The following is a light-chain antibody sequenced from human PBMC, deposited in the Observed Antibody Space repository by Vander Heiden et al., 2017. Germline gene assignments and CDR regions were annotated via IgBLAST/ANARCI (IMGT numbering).Light chain of an antibody. CDR2: AAS. V-gene: IGKV3D-15*01. Sequence: EIVMTQSPATLSVSPGEGATFSCRASQSVSNNLAWFQQKPGQAPRLLIYAASIRAAGTPARFSGSGSGTEFTLTISSLQSEDFALYFCQQYDNWPPMTFGPGTRLEIK. J-gene: IGKJ5*01. CDR1: QSVSNN. CDR3: QQYDNWPPMT.